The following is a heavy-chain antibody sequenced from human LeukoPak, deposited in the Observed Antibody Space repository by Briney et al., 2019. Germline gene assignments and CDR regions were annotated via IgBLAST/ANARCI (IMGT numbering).Heavy chain of an antibody. CDR3: ARDSGSDYYYYMDV. CDR2: ISAYNGNT. Sequence: GASVKVPCKASGYTFTSYGISWVRQAPGQGLEWMGWISAYNGNTNYAQKLQGRVTMTTDTSTSTAYMELRSLRSDDTAVYYCARDSGSDYYYYMDVWGKGTTVTVSS. V-gene: IGHV1-18*01. CDR1: GYTFTSYG. J-gene: IGHJ6*03. D-gene: IGHD7-27*01.